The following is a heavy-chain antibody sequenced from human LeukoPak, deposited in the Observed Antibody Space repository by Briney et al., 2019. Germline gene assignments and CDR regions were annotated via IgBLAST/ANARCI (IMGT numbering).Heavy chain of an antibody. D-gene: IGHD6-13*01. Sequence: GGSLRLSCAAPGFTFYTYGMHWVRQAPGKGLEYVSGIGPDGGTTYYANSVKGRFTISRDNFKYMLYLQMGSLTADDMAVYYCARGAQLTDYWGQGTLVTVSS. CDR1: GFTFYTYG. CDR2: IGPDGGTT. V-gene: IGHV3-64*01. CDR3: ARGAQLTDY. J-gene: IGHJ4*02.